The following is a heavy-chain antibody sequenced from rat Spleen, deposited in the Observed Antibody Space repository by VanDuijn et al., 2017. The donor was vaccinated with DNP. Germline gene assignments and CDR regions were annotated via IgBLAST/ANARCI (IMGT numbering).Heavy chain of an antibody. V-gene: IGHV6-6*01. Sequence: EVQILESGGGLVQPGNSLQLSCATSGFTFSSSWMYWYRQFPEKRLEWLARIKAKSNNYATDYTESVKGRFTISRDDSKSSIYLQMNNLQGEDTAIYYCAGADGRYYYTYAMDAWGQGTSVTVSS. J-gene: IGHJ4*01. D-gene: IGHD1-12*02. CDR3: AGADGRYYYTYAMDA. CDR1: GFTFSSSW. CDR2: IKAKSNNYAT.